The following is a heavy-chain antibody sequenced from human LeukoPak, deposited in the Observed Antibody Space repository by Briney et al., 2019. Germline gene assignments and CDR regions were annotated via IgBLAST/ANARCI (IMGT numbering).Heavy chain of an antibody. Sequence: SETLPLTCAVSGGSISSSNWWSWVRQPPGKGLEWIEEIYHSGSTHYNPSLASLKSRVTISGDTSKNQFSLKLSSVTAADTAVYYCARYREVGATVDYWGQGTLVTVSS. CDR2: IYHSGST. V-gene: IGHV4-4*02. CDR1: GGSISSSNW. CDR3: ARYREVGATVDY. D-gene: IGHD1-26*01. J-gene: IGHJ4*02.